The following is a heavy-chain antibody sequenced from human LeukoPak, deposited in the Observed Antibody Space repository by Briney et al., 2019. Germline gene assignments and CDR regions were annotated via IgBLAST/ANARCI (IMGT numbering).Heavy chain of an antibody. D-gene: IGHD6-13*01. CDR2: ISGGGGSS. J-gene: IGHJ4*02. CDR3: AKGRYGSSRYPFDY. CDR1: GFTFSGCA. Sequence: GGSLRLSCAASGFTFSGCAVGWVRQAPGKGLEWVSVISGGGGSSYYADSVKGRFTISRDNSKNTLYLQMNSLRAEDMAVYYCAKGRYGSSRYPFDYWGRGTLVTVSS. V-gene: IGHV3-23*01.